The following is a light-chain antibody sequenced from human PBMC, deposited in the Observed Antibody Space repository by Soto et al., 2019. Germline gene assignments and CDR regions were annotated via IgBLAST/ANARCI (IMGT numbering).Light chain of an antibody. Sequence: EIVLTQSPGTLSLSPGERATLSCRASQSVSSSYLAWYQQKPGQAPRLLIFGVSSRATGIPDRFSGSGSGTDFTLTISRLEPEDFAVNYCQKYGTSPGMYTFGQGTKLEIK. CDR1: QSVSSSY. CDR3: QKYGTSPGMYT. V-gene: IGKV3-20*01. J-gene: IGKJ2*01. CDR2: GVS.